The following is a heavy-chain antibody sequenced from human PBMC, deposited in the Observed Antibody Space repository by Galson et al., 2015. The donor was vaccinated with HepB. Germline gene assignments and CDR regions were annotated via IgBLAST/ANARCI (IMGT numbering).Heavy chain of an antibody. V-gene: IGHV1-2*06. CDR3: AKVAARVGGAFDI. J-gene: IGHJ3*02. CDR1: GYTFTGYY. Sequence: SVKVSCKASGYTFTGYYMHWVRQAPGQGLEWMGRINPNSGGTNYAQKFQGRVTMTRDTSISTAYMELSRLRSDDTAVYYCAKVAARVGGAFDIWGQGTMVTVSS. CDR2: INPNSGGT. D-gene: IGHD6-6*01.